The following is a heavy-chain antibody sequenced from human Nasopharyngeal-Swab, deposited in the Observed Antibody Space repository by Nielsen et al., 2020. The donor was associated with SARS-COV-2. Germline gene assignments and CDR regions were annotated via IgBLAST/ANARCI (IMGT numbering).Heavy chain of an antibody. V-gene: IGHV5-51*01. CDR3: ARRHEYGEALDY. D-gene: IGHD4-17*01. Sequence: KVSCKGSGCSFTNYWIAWVRQMPGKGLEWMGIIYPGDSDTRYSPSFQGQVTISADKSISTAYLQWSSLKASDTAMYYCARRHEYGEALDYWGQGTLVTVSS. J-gene: IGHJ4*02. CDR1: GCSFTNYW. CDR2: IYPGDSDT.